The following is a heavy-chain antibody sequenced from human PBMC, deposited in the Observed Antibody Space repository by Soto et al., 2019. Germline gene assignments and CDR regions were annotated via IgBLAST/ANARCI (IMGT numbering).Heavy chain of an antibody. V-gene: IGHV4-38-2*01. CDR3: ARQQWLVNY. Sequence: SETLSLTCAVSGYSISSGYYWGWIRQPPGRGLEWIGNIYHTGSTYYNPSLKSRVTISVDTSKNQFSLKLSSVTAADTAVYYCARQQWLVNYWGQGALVTVSS. CDR2: IYHTGST. CDR1: GYSISSGYY. D-gene: IGHD6-19*01. J-gene: IGHJ4*02.